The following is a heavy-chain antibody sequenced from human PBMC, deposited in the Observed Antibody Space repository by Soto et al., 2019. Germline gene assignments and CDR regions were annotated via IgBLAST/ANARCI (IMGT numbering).Heavy chain of an antibody. Sequence: ASVNVSCKASGYTFTGYYMHWVRQAPGQGLEWMGWINPNSGGTNYAQKFQGWVTMTRDTSISTAYMELSRLRSDDTAVYYCARGCSGGSCYYYYGMDVWGQGTTVTVSS. CDR1: GYTFTGYY. V-gene: IGHV1-2*04. CDR2: INPNSGGT. J-gene: IGHJ6*02. D-gene: IGHD2-15*01. CDR3: ARGCSGGSCYYYYGMDV.